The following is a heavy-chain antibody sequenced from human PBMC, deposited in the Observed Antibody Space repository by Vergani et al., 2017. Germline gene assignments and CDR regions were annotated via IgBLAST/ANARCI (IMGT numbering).Heavy chain of an antibody. Sequence: EVQLVESGGGLVQPGRSLRLSCAASGFTFDDYAMHWVRQAPGKGLEWVAGISWNSGSTYYADSVKGRFTISRDNSKNTLYRQMNSLRAEDTAVYYCAKDIDSGSWSSSFDAGG. CDR3: AKDIDSGSWSSSFDA. CDR1: GFTFDDYA. D-gene: IGHD6-13*01. J-gene: IGHJ3*01. V-gene: IGHV3-9*01. CDR2: ISWNSGST.